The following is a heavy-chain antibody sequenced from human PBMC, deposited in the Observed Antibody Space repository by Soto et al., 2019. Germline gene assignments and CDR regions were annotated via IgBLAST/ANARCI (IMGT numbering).Heavy chain of an antibody. D-gene: IGHD2-15*01. CDR1: GFTFSSYS. Sequence: GGSLRLSCAASGFTFSSYSMNWVRQAPGKGLEWVSYISSSSSTIYYADSVKGRFTISRDNAKNSLYLQMNSLRAEDTAVYYCARGGGCSGGSCNFDYCGQGTLVSVSS. V-gene: IGHV3-48*01. CDR3: ARGGGCSGGSCNFDY. CDR2: ISSSSSTI. J-gene: IGHJ4*02.